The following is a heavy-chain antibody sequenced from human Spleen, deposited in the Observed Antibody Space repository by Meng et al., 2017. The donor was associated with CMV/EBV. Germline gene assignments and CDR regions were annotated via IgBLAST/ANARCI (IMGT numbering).Heavy chain of an antibody. CDR3: ARVTWGGEWLLYYFDY. CDR1: GYTFTGYY. V-gene: IGHV1-2*02. J-gene: IGHJ4*02. D-gene: IGHD3-16*01. CDR2: INAYTGDT. Sequence: ASVKVSCKASGYTFTGYYMHWVRQAPGQGLEWMGWINAYTGDTKFAQKFQGRVTMTGDTSITTAYMELSRLTSDDTAIYYCARVTWGGEWLLYYFDYWGQGTLVTVSS.